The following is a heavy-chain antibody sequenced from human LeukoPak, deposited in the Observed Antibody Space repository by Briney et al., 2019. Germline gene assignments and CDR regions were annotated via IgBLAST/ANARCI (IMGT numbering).Heavy chain of an antibody. Sequence: SETLSLTCTVSGDSISSSTHYWGWIRQPPGTGLEWIGTIYYSGSTYYKSSLKSRLTISVDTSKNQFSLRLTSVTAADTAVYYSARHTGNYYSYMDLWGKGNTVIVSS. CDR2: IYYSGST. J-gene: IGHJ6*03. D-gene: IGHD4-17*01. CDR1: GDSISSSTHY. V-gene: IGHV4-39*01. CDR3: ARHTGNYYSYMDL.